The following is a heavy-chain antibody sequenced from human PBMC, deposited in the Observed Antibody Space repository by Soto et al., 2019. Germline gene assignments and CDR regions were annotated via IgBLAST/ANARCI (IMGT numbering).Heavy chain of an antibody. Sequence: QVQLVESGGGVVQPGRSLRLSCAASGFTFSTYTMYWVRQAPGKGLEWVAVISYDGSNKYYADCVKGSFTISRDNSKKMPYLQMTSLRAEDTAVHYCAREKAADPPYYGMDVWGQGTTVTVSS. V-gene: IGHV3-30-3*01. D-gene: IGHD6-25*01. J-gene: IGHJ6*02. CDR2: ISYDGSNK. CDR3: AREKAADPPYYGMDV. CDR1: GFTFSTYT.